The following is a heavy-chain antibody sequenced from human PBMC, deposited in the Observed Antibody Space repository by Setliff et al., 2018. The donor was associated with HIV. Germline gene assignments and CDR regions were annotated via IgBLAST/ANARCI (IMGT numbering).Heavy chain of an antibody. D-gene: IGHD3-10*01. CDR2: VDPDDSET. CDR1: GYTFTNYY. Sequence: ASVKVSCKASGYTFTNYYIHWLQQAPGKGLEWMGRVDPDDSETIYAEKFQGRLTITADTSTDTAYMELSSLRSEDTAVYYCAREYDVLLWIGSQYGRSNLDSWGQGTPVTVSS. J-gene: IGHJ4*02. CDR3: AREYDVLLWIGSQYGRSNLDS. V-gene: IGHV1-69-2*01.